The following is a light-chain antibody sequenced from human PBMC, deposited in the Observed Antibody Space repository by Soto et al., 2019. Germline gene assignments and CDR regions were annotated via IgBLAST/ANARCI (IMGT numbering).Light chain of an antibody. J-gene: IGLJ3*02. Sequence: QSALTQPASVSGSPGQSITISCTGTSSDVGSYNLVSWYQQHPGKAPKLMIYEGSKRPSGVSNRFSGSKSGNTASLTIAGLQAEDADDYYCCSYAGSSTCVFGAGTKLTVL. CDR2: EGS. CDR1: SSDVGSYNL. CDR3: CSYAGSSTCV. V-gene: IGLV2-23*01.